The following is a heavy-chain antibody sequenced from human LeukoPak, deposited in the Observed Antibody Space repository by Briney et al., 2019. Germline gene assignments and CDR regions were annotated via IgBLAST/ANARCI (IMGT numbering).Heavy chain of an antibody. CDR3: ARDRAGAQSWVALDP. Sequence: GGSLRLSCAASGFTVSNDYMAWVRQAPGRGLEWVSLIYGDGTTFYTDSVKGRFTISRDNFKNTLYLQMSSLRPEDTALCYCARDRAGAQSWVALDPWGQGTLVTVSS. V-gene: IGHV3-66*02. CDR2: IYGDGTT. D-gene: IGHD3-10*01. J-gene: IGHJ5*02. CDR1: GFTVSNDY.